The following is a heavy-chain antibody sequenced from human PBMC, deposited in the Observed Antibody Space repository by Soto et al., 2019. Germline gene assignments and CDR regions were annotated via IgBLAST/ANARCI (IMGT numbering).Heavy chain of an antibody. CDR2: ISSSSSTI. CDR1: GFTFSSYS. D-gene: IGHD1-26*01. CDR3: ARGLVGLTPGVDY. V-gene: IGHV3-48*02. J-gene: IGHJ4*02. Sequence: EVQLVESGGGLVQPGGSLRLSCAASGFTFSSYSMNWVRQAPGKGLEWVSYISSSSSTIYYADSVKGRFTISRDNDKNSRYLQMNSLRDEDTAVYYCARGLVGLTPGVDYWGQGPLVSVSS.